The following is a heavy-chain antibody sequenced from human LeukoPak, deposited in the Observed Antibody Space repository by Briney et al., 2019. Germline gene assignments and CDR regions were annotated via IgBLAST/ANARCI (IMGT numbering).Heavy chain of an antibody. CDR3: ARELYSSSWNNWFDP. V-gene: IGHV4-59*01. J-gene: IGHJ5*02. CDR2: IYYSGST. CDR1: GGSTSSYY. Sequence: SETLSLTCTVSGGSTSSYYWSWIRQPPGKGLEWIGYIYYSGSTNYNPSLKSRVTISVDTSKNQFSLKLSSVTAADTAVCYCARELYSSSWNNWFDPWGQGTLVTVSS. D-gene: IGHD6-13*01.